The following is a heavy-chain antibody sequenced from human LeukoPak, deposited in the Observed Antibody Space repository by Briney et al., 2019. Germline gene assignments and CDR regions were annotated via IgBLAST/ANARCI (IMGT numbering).Heavy chain of an antibody. CDR3: VRVIGAPTYYYYMDV. CDR2: IYTSGST. D-gene: IGHD3-22*01. CDR1: GGSISSYY. Sequence: PSETLSLTCTVSGGSISSYYWSWIRQPAGKGLEWIGRIYTSGSTNYNPSLKSRVTMSVDTSKNQFSLKLSSVTAADTAVYYCVRVIGAPTYYYYMDVWGKGTTVTVSS. V-gene: IGHV4-4*07. J-gene: IGHJ6*03.